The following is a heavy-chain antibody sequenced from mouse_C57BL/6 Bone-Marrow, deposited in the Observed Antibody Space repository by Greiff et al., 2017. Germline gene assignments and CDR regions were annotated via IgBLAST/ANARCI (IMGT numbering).Heavy chain of an antibody. CDR2: IYPGSGST. V-gene: IGHV1-55*01. CDR1: GYTFTSYW. Sequence: VQLQQPGAELVKPGASVKMSCKASGYTFTSYWITWVKQRPGQGLEWIGDIYPGSGSTNYNEKFKSKATLTVDTSSSTAYMHLSSMTSEDSAVYYCARCDYDMFAYWGQGTLVTVSA. J-gene: IGHJ3*01. CDR3: ARCDYDMFAY. D-gene: IGHD2-4*01.